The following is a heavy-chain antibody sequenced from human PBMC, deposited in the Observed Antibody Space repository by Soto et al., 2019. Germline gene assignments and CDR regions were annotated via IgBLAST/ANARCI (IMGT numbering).Heavy chain of an antibody. CDR2: INPSGGST. CDR1: GYTFTSYY. CDR3: ATDRDGYNRTDY. V-gene: IGHV1-46*01. J-gene: IGHJ4*02. Sequence: QVQLVQSGAEVKKPGASVKVSCKASGYTFTSYYMHWVRQAPGQGLEWMGIINPSGGSTSYAQKFQGRVTMTRDTSTSTVYMELSTLRSEDTAVYYCATDRDGYNRTDYWGQGTLVTVSS. D-gene: IGHD5-18*01.